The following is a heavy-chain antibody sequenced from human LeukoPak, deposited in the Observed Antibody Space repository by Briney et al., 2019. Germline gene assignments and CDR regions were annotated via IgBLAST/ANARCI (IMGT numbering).Heavy chain of an antibody. CDR1: GGSISSSRYY. J-gene: IGHJ5*02. CDR3: SRYSASSGWFDP. D-gene: IGHD6-6*01. V-gene: IGHV4-39*01. CDR2: MYYSGTT. Sequence: SETLSLTCTVSGGSISSSRYYWGWIRQPPGKGLEWIGSMYYSGTTYYNPSLESRVTISVDTTKNQFSLKLTSVTAADTAVYYCSRYSASSGWFDPWGQGTLVTVSS.